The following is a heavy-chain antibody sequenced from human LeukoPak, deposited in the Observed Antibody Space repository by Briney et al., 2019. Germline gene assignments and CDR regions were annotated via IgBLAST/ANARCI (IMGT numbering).Heavy chain of an antibody. Sequence: SETLSLTCTVSGGSISSYYWSWIRQPPGKGLEWXXXXYYSGSTNYNPSLKSRVTISVDTSKNQFSLKLSSVTAADTAVYYCARSFSGYDLAYYYYMDVWGKGTTVTVSS. CDR1: GGSISSYY. CDR3: ARSFSGYDLAYYYYMDV. J-gene: IGHJ6*03. CDR2: XYYSGST. D-gene: IGHD5-12*01. V-gene: IGHV4-59*01.